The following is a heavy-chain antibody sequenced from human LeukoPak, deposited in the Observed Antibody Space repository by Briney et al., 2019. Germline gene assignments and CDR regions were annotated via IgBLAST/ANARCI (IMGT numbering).Heavy chain of an antibody. CDR2: IHYSGST. CDR3: ARGGSSWYADY. D-gene: IGHD6-13*01. V-gene: IGHV4-59*01. J-gene: IGHJ4*02. Sequence: SETLSLTCSVSGGSISSYYWSWIRQPPEKGLEWIGYIHYSGSTSYNPSLKSRVTMSIDTSKNQFSLKVGSVTAADTAVYYCARGGSSWYADYWGQGNLVTVSS. CDR1: GGSISSYY.